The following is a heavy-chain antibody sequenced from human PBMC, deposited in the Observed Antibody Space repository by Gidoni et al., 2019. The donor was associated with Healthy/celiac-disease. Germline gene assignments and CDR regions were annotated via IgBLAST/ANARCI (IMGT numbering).Heavy chain of an antibody. V-gene: IGHV3-48*02. CDR1: GFTFSSYS. D-gene: IGHD3-3*01. CDR3: ARDGGRSTYYDFWSGPPGGNYYFDY. J-gene: IGHJ4*02. CDR2: ISSSSSTI. Sequence: EVQLVESGGGLVQPGGSLRLSCAASGFTFSSYSMNWVRQAPGKGLEWVSYISSSSSTIYYADSVKGRFTISRENAKNSLYLQMNSLRDEDTAVYYCARDGGRSTYYDFWSGPPGGNYYFDYWGQGTLVTVSS.